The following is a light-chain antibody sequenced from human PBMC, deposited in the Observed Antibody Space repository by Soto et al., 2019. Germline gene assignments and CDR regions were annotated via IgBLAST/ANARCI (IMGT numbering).Light chain of an antibody. CDR1: QSVNSD. Sequence: EIVMTQSPATVPACPEERVTLSCRASQSVNSDLAWYQQTPGQAPRPLIYDASTRAAGVPARFSGSGSGTEFTLPISSLQSADFALYYCQQYNNWPPWTFGQGTKVDIK. J-gene: IGKJ1*01. CDR2: DAS. CDR3: QQYNNWPPWT. V-gene: IGKV3-15*01.